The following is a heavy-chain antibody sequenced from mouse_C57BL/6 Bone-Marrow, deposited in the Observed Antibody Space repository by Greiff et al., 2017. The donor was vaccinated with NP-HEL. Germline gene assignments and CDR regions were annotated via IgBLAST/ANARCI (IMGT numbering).Heavy chain of an antibody. V-gene: IGHV1-5*01. CDR3: TFYYYGSSYYAMDY. CDR2: IYPGNSDT. J-gene: IGHJ4*01. CDR1: GYTFTSYW. D-gene: IGHD1-1*01. Sequence: VHVKQSGTVLARPGASVKMSCKTSGYTFTSYWMHWVKQRPGQGLEWIGAIYPGNSDTSYNQKFKGKAKLTAVTSASTAYMELSSLTNEDSAVYYCTFYYYGSSYYAMDYWGQGTSVTVSS.